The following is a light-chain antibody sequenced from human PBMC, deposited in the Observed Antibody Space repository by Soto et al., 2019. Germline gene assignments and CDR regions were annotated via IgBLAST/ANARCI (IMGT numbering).Light chain of an antibody. V-gene: IGKV1-39*01. CDR3: QHGYSTPLT. CDR1: QSISTY. J-gene: IGKJ4*01. CDR2: AAS. Sequence: DIQMTQSPSSLSASVGDRVTITCRASQSISTYLHWYQQKPGKAPNLLIYAASTLQSVVPSRFSGSGSGTDFTLTISSLQPEDFATYFCQHGYSTPLTCGGGTKVDIK.